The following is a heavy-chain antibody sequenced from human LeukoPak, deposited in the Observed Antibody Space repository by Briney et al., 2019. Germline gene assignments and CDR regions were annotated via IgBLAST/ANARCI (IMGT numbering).Heavy chain of an antibody. V-gene: IGHV1-2*02. D-gene: IGHD3/OR15-3a*01. CDR2: INPNSGGT. Sequence: GSSVKVSCQASGYTFTDYYMHWVRQAPGQGLEWMGWINPNSGGTNYAPNFQGRVTMSRDPSISPAYMELSRLRSDDPAVYYRARGYYDYSNNYYDREGRPFDSWGRGTLVTVSS. CDR3: ARGYYDYSNNYYDREGRPFDS. J-gene: IGHJ4*02. CDR1: GYTFTDYY.